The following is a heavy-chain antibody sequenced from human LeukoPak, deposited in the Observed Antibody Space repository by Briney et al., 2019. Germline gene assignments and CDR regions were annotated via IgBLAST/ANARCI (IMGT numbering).Heavy chain of an antibody. CDR3: AELGITMIGGV. CDR1: GFTFSSYA. Sequence: GGSLRLSCAASGFTFSSYAMSWVRQAPGKGLEWVSSISGSGGSTFYADSVKGRFTISRDNSKNTLYLQMSSLRAEDTAVYYCAELGITMIGGVWGKGTTVTISS. D-gene: IGHD3-10*02. CDR2: ISGSGGST. J-gene: IGHJ6*04. V-gene: IGHV3-23*01.